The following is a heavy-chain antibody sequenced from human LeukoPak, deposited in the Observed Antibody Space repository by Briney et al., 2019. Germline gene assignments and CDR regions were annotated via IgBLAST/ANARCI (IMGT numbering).Heavy chain of an antibody. D-gene: IGHD6-19*01. Sequence: PSETLSLTCTVSGGSFSSYYWSWIRQPAGKGLEWIGRIYTSGSTNYNPSLKGRVTLLVGTSKDQVSPTLSPVDTGGTARIFRGRGPGSSGWYPLDYWGQGTLVTASS. J-gene: IGHJ4*02. V-gene: IGHV4-4*07. CDR2: IYTSGST. CDR3: GRGPGSSGWYPLDY. CDR1: GGSFSSYY.